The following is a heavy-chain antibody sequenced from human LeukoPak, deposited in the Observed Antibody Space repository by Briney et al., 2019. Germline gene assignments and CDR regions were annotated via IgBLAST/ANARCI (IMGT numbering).Heavy chain of an antibody. Sequence: GGSLRLSCAASGFTFSSYSMNWVRQAPGKGLEWVSSISSSSSYIYYADSVKGRFTISRDNAKNSLYLQMNSLRAEDTAVYNCARVAWVHSSGYYYDYWGQGTLVTVSS. CDR1: GFTFSSYS. J-gene: IGHJ4*02. D-gene: IGHD3-22*01. CDR3: ARVAWVHSSGYYYDY. CDR2: ISSSSSYI. V-gene: IGHV3-21*01.